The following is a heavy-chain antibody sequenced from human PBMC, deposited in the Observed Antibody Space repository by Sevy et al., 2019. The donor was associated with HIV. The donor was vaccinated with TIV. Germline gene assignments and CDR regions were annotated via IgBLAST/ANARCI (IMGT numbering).Heavy chain of an antibody. CDR3: ARGPVPIASAGTYFDY. CDR2: ISYDGRNK. J-gene: IGHJ4*02. CDR1: GFTFSSYA. V-gene: IGHV3-30*04. Sequence: GGFLRLSCASSGFTFSSYAMYWVRQAPGKGLEWVAVISYDGRNKYYADSVKGRFTISIDNSKNTMYLQMNSLRAEDMAMYYCARGPVPIASAGTYFDYWGQATLVTVSS. D-gene: IGHD6-13*01.